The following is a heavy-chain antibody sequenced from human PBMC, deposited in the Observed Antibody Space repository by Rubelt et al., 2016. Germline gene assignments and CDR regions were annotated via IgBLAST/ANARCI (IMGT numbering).Heavy chain of an antibody. CDR3: ARDSSNWHGPFDY. Sequence: QVQLQESGPGLVKPSETLSLTCTVSGYSISSGYYWGWIRQPPGKGLEWIGSIYTSGSTNYNPSLKSRVTMSVDTSKNQFSLKLSSGTAADTAVYYWARDSSNWHGPFDYWGQGTLVTVSS. J-gene: IGHJ4*02. V-gene: IGHV4-38-2*02. CDR2: IYTSGST. CDR1: GYSISSGYY. D-gene: IGHD6-13*01.